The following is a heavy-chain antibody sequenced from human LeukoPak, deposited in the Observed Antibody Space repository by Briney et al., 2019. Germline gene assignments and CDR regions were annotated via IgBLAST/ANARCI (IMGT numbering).Heavy chain of an antibody. CDR3: ARGSSSWPFDY. Sequence: SETLSLTCTVSGGSISSGGYYWSWMRQHPGKGLEWIGYIYYSGSTYYNPSLKSRVTISVDTSKNQFSLKLSSVTAADTAVYYCARGSSSWPFDYWGQGTLVTVSS. J-gene: IGHJ4*02. D-gene: IGHD6-6*01. CDR2: IYYSGST. CDR1: GGSISSGGYY. V-gene: IGHV4-31*03.